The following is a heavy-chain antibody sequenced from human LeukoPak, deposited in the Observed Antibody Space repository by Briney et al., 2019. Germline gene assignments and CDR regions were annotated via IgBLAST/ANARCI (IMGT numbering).Heavy chain of an antibody. D-gene: IGHD3-10*01. V-gene: IGHV3-23*01. CDR1: GFTFSSYG. CDR3: AKDPLPRGSGSYPQQFDY. J-gene: IGHJ4*02. CDR2: ISGSGGST. Sequence: GGTLRLSCAASGFTFSSYGMSWVRQAPGKGLEWVSAISGSGGSTYYADSVKGRFTISRDNSKNTLYLQMNSLRAEDTAVYYCAKDPLPRGSGSYPQQFDYWGQGTLVTVSS.